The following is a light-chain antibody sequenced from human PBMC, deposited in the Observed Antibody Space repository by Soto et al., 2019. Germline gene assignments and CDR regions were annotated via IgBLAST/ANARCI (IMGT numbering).Light chain of an antibody. J-gene: IGKJ5*01. CDR3: QQGHSNPIH. CDR1: QSISSY. V-gene: IGKV1-39*01. CDR2: AES. Sequence: ASQSISSYLNWYQQKPGKATKLXLYAESSLQSGVPSRFSGSGSGTDFTLTISSLQPEDFATYYCQQGHSNPIHLGQGTRLAIK.